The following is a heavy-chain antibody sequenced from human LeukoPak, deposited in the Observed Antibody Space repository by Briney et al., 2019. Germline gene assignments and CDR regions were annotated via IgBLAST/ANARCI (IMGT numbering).Heavy chain of an antibody. CDR1: GFTFSSYG. V-gene: IGHV3-30*18. Sequence: GGSLRLSCIASGFTFSSYGMHWVRQTPSKGLEWVALISYDGSNKVYADSVKGRFTISRDNSKNTLSLQMNSLRAEDTALYYCAKDLGGTGSYFNYWGQGTLVTVSS. J-gene: IGHJ4*02. CDR2: ISYDGSNK. D-gene: IGHD7-27*01. CDR3: AKDLGGTGSYFNY.